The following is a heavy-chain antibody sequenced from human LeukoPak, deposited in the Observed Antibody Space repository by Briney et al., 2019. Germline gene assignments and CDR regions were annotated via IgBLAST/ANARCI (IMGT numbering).Heavy chain of an antibody. D-gene: IGHD5-12*01. CDR3: ARTLRGSSGYDWGFDS. J-gene: IGHJ4*02. CDR1: GFTFSSYS. Sequence: GGSLRLSCAASGFTFSSYSMNWVRQAPGKGLEWVSSINSDSSLMFYAESVKGRFTISRDNAKNSLYLRMNSLRAEDTAVYYCARTLRGSSGYDWGFDSWGQGTLVTVSS. CDR2: INSDSSLM. V-gene: IGHV3-21*01.